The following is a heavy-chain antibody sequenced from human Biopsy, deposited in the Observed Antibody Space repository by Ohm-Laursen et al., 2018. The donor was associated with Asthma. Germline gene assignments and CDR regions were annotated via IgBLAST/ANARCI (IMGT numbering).Heavy chain of an antibody. D-gene: IGHD1-26*01. V-gene: IGHV3-30*18. J-gene: IGHJ4*02. CDR1: GFTFRNFG. CDR3: AKDVFPGWELRRGPDY. CDR2: ISSDVRE. Sequence: SLRLSCAASGFTFRNFGMHWVRQAPGKGLEWVALISSDVREWYADSVKGRFTISRDYSKNTLDLQMNSLRAEDTAVYYCAKDVFPGWELRRGPDYWGQGTLVTVSS.